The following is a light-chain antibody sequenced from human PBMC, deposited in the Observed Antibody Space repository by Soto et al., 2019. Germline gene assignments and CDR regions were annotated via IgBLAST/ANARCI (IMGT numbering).Light chain of an antibody. J-gene: IGLJ1*01. CDR3: CSYGGSSSP. V-gene: IGLV2-23*01. Sequence: QSALTQPASVSGSPGQSITISCTGTSSDVGSYNLVSWYQQHPGKAPKLMIYEGSKRPSGVSNRFSGSKSGNTASLPISGLQAEDEADYYCCSYGGSSSPFGTGTKVTVL. CDR1: SSDVGSYNL. CDR2: EGS.